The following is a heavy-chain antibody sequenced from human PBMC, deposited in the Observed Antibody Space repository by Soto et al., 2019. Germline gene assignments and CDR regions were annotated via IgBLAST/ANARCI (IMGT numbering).Heavy chain of an antibody. V-gene: IGHV3-23*01. CDR1: GFTFSSYA. Sequence: PGGSLRLSCAASGFTFSSYAMSWVRQAPGKGLEWVSAISGSGGSTYYADSVKGRFTISRDNSKNTLYLQMNSLRAEDTAVYYCAKSHEFGVVILYYFDYWGHGTLVTVSS. J-gene: IGHJ4*01. CDR2: ISGSGGST. D-gene: IGHD3-3*01. CDR3: AKSHEFGVVILYYFDY.